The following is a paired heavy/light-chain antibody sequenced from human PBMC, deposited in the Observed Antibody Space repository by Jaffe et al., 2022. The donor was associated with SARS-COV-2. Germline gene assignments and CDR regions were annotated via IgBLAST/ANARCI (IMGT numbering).Light chain of an antibody. CDR2: EDN. CDR3: CSYAGSSTLV. Sequence: QSALTQPASVSGSPGQSITVSCTGTSSDVGSYDLVSWYQQHPGKAPKLMIYEDNKRPSGVSNRFSGSKSGNTASLTISGLQAEDEADYYCCSYAGSSTLVFGGGTKLTVL. CDR1: SSDVGSYDL. V-gene: IGLV2-23*01. J-gene: IGLJ3*02.
Heavy chain of an antibody. V-gene: IGHV4-39*01. CDR2: IYYSGGA. Sequence: QVQLQESGPGLVKPSETLSLTCTVSGGSISSSSSYYWGWIRQPPGKGLEWIGSIYYSGGAYYNPSLKSRVTISVDTSKNQFSLKLKSVTATDTAVYYCARHPTRLWWFDPWGQGTVVIVSS. CDR3: ARHPTRLWWFDP. CDR1: GGSISSSSSYY. D-gene: IGHD5-18*01. J-gene: IGHJ5*02.